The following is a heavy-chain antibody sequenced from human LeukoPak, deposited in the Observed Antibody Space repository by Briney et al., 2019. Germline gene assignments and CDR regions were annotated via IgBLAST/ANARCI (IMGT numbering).Heavy chain of an antibody. Sequence: PSETLSLTCTVSGGSISSYYWSWLRQSAGKRLEWIGRVYISGKTSYKPSLRSRVTMSVDTSKNQFSLKLSSVTAADTAVYYCARDSCSGGSCYNYMDVWGKGTTVTVSS. D-gene: IGHD2-15*01. J-gene: IGHJ6*03. CDR1: GGSISSYY. CDR2: VYISGKT. V-gene: IGHV4-4*07. CDR3: ARDSCSGGSCYNYMDV.